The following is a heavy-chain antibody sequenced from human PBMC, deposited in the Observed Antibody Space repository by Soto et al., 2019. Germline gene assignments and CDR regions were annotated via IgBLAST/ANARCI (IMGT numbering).Heavy chain of an antibody. CDR1: GGSISSSSYY. Sequence: SETLSLTCTVSGGSISSSSYYWGWIRQPPGKGLEWIGSIYYSGSTYYNPSLKSRVTISVDTSKNQFSLKLSPVTAADTAVYYCARTGILDWLPDYYYGMDVWGQGTTVTV. J-gene: IGHJ6*02. D-gene: IGHD3-3*01. CDR2: IYYSGST. CDR3: ARTGILDWLPDYYYGMDV. V-gene: IGHV4-39*01.